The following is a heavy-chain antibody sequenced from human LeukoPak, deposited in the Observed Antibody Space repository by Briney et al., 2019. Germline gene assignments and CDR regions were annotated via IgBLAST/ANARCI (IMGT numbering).Heavy chain of an antibody. D-gene: IGHD2-8*01. CDR2: ISGSGSHT. Sequence: PGRSLRLSCAASGFTFNSYAMNWVRQAPGKGLEWVSSISGSGSHTYYADSVQGRFTVSRDNSKNTVNLHLNTVRAEDTAVYYCAKERVSSGMMEGVLHMWGQGTTISVSS. CDR1: GFTFNSYA. J-gene: IGHJ3*02. CDR3: AKERVSSGMMEGVLHM. V-gene: IGHV3-23*01.